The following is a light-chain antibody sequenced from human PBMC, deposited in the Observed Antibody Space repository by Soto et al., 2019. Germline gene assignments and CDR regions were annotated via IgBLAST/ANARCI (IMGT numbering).Light chain of an antibody. V-gene: IGKV3-11*01. CDR2: DAS. Sequence: EIVLTQSPATLSESPGERVTLSCRASQSVSSYLAWYQQKPGQAPRLLIYDASNRATGIPARFSGSGSGTDFTLTISSLEPEDFAVYYCQQRSNWLTFGGGTKVEIK. J-gene: IGKJ4*01. CDR3: QQRSNWLT. CDR1: QSVSSY.